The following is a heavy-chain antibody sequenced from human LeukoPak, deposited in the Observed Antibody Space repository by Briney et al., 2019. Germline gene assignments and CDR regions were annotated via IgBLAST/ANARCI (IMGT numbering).Heavy chain of an antibody. CDR3: ATNTSSWSFDY. J-gene: IGHJ4*02. D-gene: IGHD6-13*01. Sequence: GGSLRLSCAASGFTFSSYAMSWVLQAPGKGLEWVSAISGSGAGTYYADSVKGRFTISRDNSKNTLYLQMHSLRAEDTAVYYCATNTSSWSFDYWGQGTLVTVSS. CDR2: ISGSGAGT. CDR1: GFTFSSYA. V-gene: IGHV3-23*01.